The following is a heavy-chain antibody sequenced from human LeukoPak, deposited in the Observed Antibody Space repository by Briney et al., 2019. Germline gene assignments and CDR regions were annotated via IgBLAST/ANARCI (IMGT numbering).Heavy chain of an antibody. Sequence: SETLSLTCTVSGYSISSGYYWGWIRQPPGKGLEWIGSIYHSGSTYYNPSLKSRVTISVDTSKNQFSLKLSSVTAADTAVYYCARSTYSSWNFQALDYWGQGTLVTVSS. CDR2: IYHSGST. J-gene: IGHJ4*02. CDR1: GYSISSGYY. CDR3: ARSTYSSWNFQALDY. D-gene: IGHD6-13*01. V-gene: IGHV4-38-2*02.